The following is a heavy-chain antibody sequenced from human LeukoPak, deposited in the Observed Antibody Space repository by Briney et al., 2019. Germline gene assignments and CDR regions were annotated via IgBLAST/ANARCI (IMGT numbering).Heavy chain of an antibody. J-gene: IGHJ4*02. D-gene: IGHD2-21*02. CDR2: ISYDGSNK. CDR1: GFTFSSYE. Sequence: GGSLRLSCAASGFTFSSYEMNWVRQAPGKGLEWVAVISYDGSNKYYADSVKGRFTISRDNSKNTLYLQMNSLRAEDTAVYYCARDRGGLHIVVVTAIFDYWGQGTLVTVSS. V-gene: IGHV3-30*04. CDR3: ARDRGGLHIVVVTAIFDY.